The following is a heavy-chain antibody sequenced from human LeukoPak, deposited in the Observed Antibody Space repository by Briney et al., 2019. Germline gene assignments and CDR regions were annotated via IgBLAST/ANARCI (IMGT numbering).Heavy chain of an antibody. V-gene: IGHV3-20*04. CDR3: ARVGEIVVVVASTQPYFDY. Sequence: GGSLRLSCAASGFTFDDYGMSWVRQAPGKGLEWVSGINWNGGSTGYADSVKGRFTISRDNAKNSLYLQMNSLRAEDTALYYCARVGEIVVVVASTQPYFDYWGQGTLVTVSS. D-gene: IGHD2-15*01. J-gene: IGHJ4*02. CDR2: INWNGGST. CDR1: GFTFDDYG.